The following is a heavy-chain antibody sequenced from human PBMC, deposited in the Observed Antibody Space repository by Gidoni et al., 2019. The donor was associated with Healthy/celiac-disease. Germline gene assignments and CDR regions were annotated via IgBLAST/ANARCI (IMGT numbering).Heavy chain of an antibody. CDR3: ARAPYGDYPGYFDY. J-gene: IGHJ4*02. V-gene: IGHV3-30*04. CDR2: ISYDGSNK. D-gene: IGHD4-17*01. Sequence: QVQLVESGGGVVQPGRSLRLSCAASGSTFSSYAMHWVRQAPGKGLEWVAVISYDGSNKYYADSVKGRFTISRDNSKNTLYLQMNSLRAEDTAVYYCARAPYGDYPGYFDYWGQGTLVTVSS. CDR1: GSTFSSYA.